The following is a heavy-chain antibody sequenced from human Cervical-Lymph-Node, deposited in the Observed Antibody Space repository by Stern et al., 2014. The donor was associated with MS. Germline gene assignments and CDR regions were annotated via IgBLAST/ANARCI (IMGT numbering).Heavy chain of an antibody. Sequence: VQLVQSGAEVKKPGASVKVSCKGSGYTFTSYSMHWVRQAPGQGLEWMGIINPSGGSTSYAQKFQGRVTMTRDTSTSTVYMELSSLRSEDTAVYYCAVQPYCGGDCYSFKFDYWGQGTLVTVSS. CDR1: GYTFTSYS. V-gene: IGHV1-46*01. J-gene: IGHJ4*02. CDR2: INPSGGST. CDR3: AVQPYCGGDCYSFKFDY. D-gene: IGHD2-21*02.